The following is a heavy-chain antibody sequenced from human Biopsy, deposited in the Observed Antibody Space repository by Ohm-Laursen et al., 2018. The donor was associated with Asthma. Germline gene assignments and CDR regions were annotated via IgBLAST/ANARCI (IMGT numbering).Heavy chain of an antibody. V-gene: IGHV3-23*01. CDR1: GFTFSNYV. J-gene: IGHJ4*02. CDR2: ITGSGGFT. Sequence: SLRLSCAASGFTFSNYVMSWVRQAPGKGLEWVSSITGSGGFTYYADSVKGRFTISRDKSDNTLYLQMNSLTAEDTAVYHCAKDERAHYGLDSKYMQPVPLGDWGQGTVVSVSA. D-gene: IGHD4-11*01. CDR3: AKDERAHYGLDSKYMQPVPLGD.